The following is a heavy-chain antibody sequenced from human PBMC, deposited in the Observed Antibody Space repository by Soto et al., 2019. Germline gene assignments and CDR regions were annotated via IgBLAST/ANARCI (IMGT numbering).Heavy chain of an antibody. CDR2: ISGSGGNT. V-gene: IGHV3-23*01. D-gene: IGHD2-15*01. Sequence: GGSLRLSCVASGLTSSTYAMGWVRQAPGKGLEWVSGISGSGGNTYYADSVKGRFTISRDNSKNTLYLQMNSLSTEDSALYFCVGQRLFKMTPVVDYWGQGALVTVSS. CDR1: GLTSSTYA. CDR3: VGQRLFKMTPVVDY. J-gene: IGHJ4*02.